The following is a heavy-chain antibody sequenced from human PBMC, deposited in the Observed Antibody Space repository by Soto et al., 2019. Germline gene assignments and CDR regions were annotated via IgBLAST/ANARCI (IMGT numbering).Heavy chain of an antibody. CDR1: GYTLTELS. CDR3: ATYLLTPVGGP. Sequence: ASVKVSCKVSGYTLTELSMHWVRQAPGKGLEWMGGFDPEDGETIYAQKFQGRVTMTKDTSIDTAYMELSSLGSEDTVVYYCATYLLTPVGGPWGQGTLVTVPQ. CDR2: FDPEDGET. V-gene: IGHV1-24*01. J-gene: IGHJ5*02. D-gene: IGHD3-16*01.